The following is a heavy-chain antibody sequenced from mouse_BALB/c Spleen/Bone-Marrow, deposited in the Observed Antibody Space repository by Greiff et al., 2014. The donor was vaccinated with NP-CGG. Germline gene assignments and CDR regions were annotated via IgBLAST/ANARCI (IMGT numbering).Heavy chain of an antibody. CDR2: IYPGSDST. Sequence: LEESGAELVKPGTSVKMSCKASGYTFTSYWMHWVKQRPGQCLEWIGDIYPGSDSTNYNEKFKSKATLTVDTSSSTAYMQLSSLTSEDSAVYYCARRDDYDDYYFAYWGQGTTLTVSS. CDR3: ARRDDYDDYYFAY. CDR1: GYTFTSYW. D-gene: IGHD2-4*01. J-gene: IGHJ2*01. V-gene: IGHV1-55*01.